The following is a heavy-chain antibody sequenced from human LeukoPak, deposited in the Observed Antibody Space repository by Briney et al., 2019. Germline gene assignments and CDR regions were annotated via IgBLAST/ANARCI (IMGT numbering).Heavy chain of an antibody. CDR2: IIPIFGTA. D-gene: IGHD1-20*01. Sequence: SVKVSCKASGGTFSSYAISWVRQAPGQGLEWMGGIIPIFGTANYAQKFQGRVTITTDESTSTAYMELSSLRSEDTAVYYCARDTGYDWNDGRSFDYWGQGTLVTVSS. J-gene: IGHJ4*02. V-gene: IGHV1-69*05. CDR3: ARDTGYDWNDGRSFDY. CDR1: GGTFSSYA.